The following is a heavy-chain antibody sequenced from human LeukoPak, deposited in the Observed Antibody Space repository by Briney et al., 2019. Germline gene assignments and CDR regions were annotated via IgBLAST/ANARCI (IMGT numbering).Heavy chain of an antibody. CDR2: IYSGGKT. CDR1: GFTVSSND. CDR3: ARDRPGDGYFDY. J-gene: IGHJ4*02. V-gene: IGHV3-66*01. D-gene: IGHD3-10*01. Sequence: GGSLRLSCAASGFTVSSNDMAWVRQTPGKGLEWVSIIYSGGKTYYGDSVKGRFTISRDNSKNTLYLQMNSLRAEDTAVFYCARDRPGDGYFDYWGQGTLVTVSS.